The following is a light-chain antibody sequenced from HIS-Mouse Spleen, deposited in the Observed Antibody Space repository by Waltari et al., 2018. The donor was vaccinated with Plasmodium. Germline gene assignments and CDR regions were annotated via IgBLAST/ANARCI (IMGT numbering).Light chain of an antibody. CDR2: EGS. V-gene: IGLV2-23*01. CDR1: SSCVGSYNL. CDR3: CSYAGSSTYV. J-gene: IGLJ1*01. Sequence: QSALTQPASVSGSPGQSIPISCTGTSSCVGSYNLVSWYQQHPGKAPKLMIYEGSKRPSGVSNRFSGSKSGNTASLTISGLQAEDEADYYCCSYAGSSTYVFGTGTKVTVL.